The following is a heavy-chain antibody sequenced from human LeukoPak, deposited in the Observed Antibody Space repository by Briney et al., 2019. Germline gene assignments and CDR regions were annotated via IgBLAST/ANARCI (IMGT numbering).Heavy chain of an antibody. CDR3: ARARPDYYDSIGYSWADAFDI. V-gene: IGHV1-18*01. Sequence: ASVKVSCKASGYISTNYGISWVRQAPGQGLEWMGWISGYNGNTNFAQKLQGRVTLTTDTSTNTAYMELGSLRSDDTAVYYCARARPDYYDSIGYSWADAFDIWGQGTMVTVS. CDR1: GYISTNYG. D-gene: IGHD3-22*01. CDR2: ISGYNGNT. J-gene: IGHJ3*02.